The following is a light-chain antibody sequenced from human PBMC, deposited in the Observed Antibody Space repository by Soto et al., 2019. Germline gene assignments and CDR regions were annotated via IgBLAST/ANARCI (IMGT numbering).Light chain of an antibody. CDR2: EVS. CDR3: SSYTSGSTPLV. J-gene: IGLJ2*01. CDR1: SSDIGGYNY. V-gene: IGLV2-14*01. Sequence: QSALTQPASVSGSPGQSITLSCTGTSSDIGGYNYVSWYQQHPGKAPKLMIYEVSNRPSGVSNRFSGSKSGNTASLTISGLQAEDEADYYCSSYTSGSTPLVFGGGTKLTVL.